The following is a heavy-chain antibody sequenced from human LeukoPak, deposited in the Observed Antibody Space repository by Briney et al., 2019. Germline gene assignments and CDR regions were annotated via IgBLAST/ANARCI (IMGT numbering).Heavy chain of an antibody. J-gene: IGHJ4*02. D-gene: IGHD5-18*01. CDR3: ARDPPDTAMDSLFDY. CDR2: ISSSSSYI. V-gene: IGHV3-21*01. Sequence: GGSLRLSCAASGFTFSSYSMNWVRQAPGKGLEWVSSISSSSSYIYYADSVKGRFTISRGNAKNSLYLQMNSLRAEDTAVYYCARDPPDTAMDSLFDYWGQGTLVTVSS. CDR1: GFTFSSYS.